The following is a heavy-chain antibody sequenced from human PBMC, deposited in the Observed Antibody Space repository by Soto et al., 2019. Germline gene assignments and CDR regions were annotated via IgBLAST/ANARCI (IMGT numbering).Heavy chain of an antibody. CDR3: AADVLTYSYDSSGYYFDVFDT. CDR1: VHAYSEYP. D-gene: IGHD3-22*01. V-gene: IGHV1-58*01. J-gene: IGHJ3*02. Sequence: LVKFYCKSVVHAYSEYPVQGGRNNRGHGREWIGCIGVGSGNTNYAQEFQGRVTITRDMSTNTVYMEMSSLRSEDSAVLYCAADVLTYSYDSSGYYFDVFDTWVQGTMVTVSS. CDR2: IGVGSGNT.